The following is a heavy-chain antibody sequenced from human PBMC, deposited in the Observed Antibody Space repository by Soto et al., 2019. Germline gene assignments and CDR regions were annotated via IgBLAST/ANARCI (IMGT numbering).Heavy chain of an antibody. CDR3: ARGGGSYSGYDYVYYYMDV. CDR1: GGTFSSYT. CDR2: IIPILGIA. J-gene: IGHJ6*03. V-gene: IGHV1-69*02. Sequence: ASVKVSCKASGGTFSSYTISWVRQAPGEGLEWMGRIIPILGIANYAQKFQGRVTITADKSTSTAYMELSSLRSEDTAVYYCARGGGSYSGYDYVYYYMDVWGKGTTVTVSS. D-gene: IGHD5-12*01.